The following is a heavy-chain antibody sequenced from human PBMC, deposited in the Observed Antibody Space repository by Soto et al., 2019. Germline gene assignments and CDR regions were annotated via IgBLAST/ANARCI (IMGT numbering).Heavy chain of an antibody. CDR1: GFTLSGHY. Sequence: GGSLRLSCAASGFTLSGHYMSWIRQAPGKGLEWIGYSSNSGSFTRYADSVKGRFSISRDNAKSSLYLQISSLRGDDTATYYCVKSGDNYNLLDYWGQGTPVTVSS. J-gene: IGHJ4*02. D-gene: IGHD1-1*01. CDR3: VKSGDNYNLLDY. V-gene: IGHV3-11*06. CDR2: SSNSGSFT.